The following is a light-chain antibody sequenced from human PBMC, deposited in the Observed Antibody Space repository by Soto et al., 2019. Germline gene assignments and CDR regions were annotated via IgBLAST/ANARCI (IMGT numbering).Light chain of an antibody. J-gene: IGKJ1*01. V-gene: IGKV1-5*03. CDR1: DNIDTW. CDR2: KAS. Sequence: DIQMTQSPSTVSASVGDRVAITCRASDNIDTWVAWYQQKTGEAPTLLIYKASKGENGDPSRFAGFGSGTEFTLSIASLQPDDSATYYCQQYNSYSRTFGQGTKVEIK. CDR3: QQYNSYSRT.